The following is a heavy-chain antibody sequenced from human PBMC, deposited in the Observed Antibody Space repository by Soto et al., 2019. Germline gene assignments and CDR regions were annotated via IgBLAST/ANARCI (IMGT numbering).Heavy chain of an antibody. D-gene: IGHD3-3*01. J-gene: IGHJ4*02. CDR3: ARRRVRTFDY. CDR1: GGSISSSSYY. CDR2: IYYSGST. V-gene: IGHV4-39*01. Sequence: SETLSLTCTVSGGSISSSSYYWGWIRQPPGKGLEWIGSIYYSGSTYYNPSLKSRATISVDTSKNQFSLKLSSVTAADTAVYYCARRRVRTFDYWGQGTLVTVSS.